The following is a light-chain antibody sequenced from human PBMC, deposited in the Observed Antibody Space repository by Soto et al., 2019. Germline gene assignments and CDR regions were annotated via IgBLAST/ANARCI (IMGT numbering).Light chain of an antibody. CDR1: QSFSRY. Sequence: DIQMTQSPSSLSASVGDRVTITCRASQSFSRYLDWYQQKPGKAPKLLIYDASNLEIGVPSRFSGSGSGTEFTLTISSLQPEDFATYYCQKYNSNSLTFGQGTKVDIK. CDR3: QKYNSNSLT. J-gene: IGKJ4*01. V-gene: IGKV1-5*01. CDR2: DAS.